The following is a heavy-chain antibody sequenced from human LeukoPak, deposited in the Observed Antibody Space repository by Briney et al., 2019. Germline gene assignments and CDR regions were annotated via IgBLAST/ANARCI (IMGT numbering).Heavy chain of an antibody. D-gene: IGHD3-22*01. CDR1: GFTFGDYA. CDR2: IRSKTYGGTT. CDR3: AKDGIPYYYDSSGYYDY. Sequence: GGSLRLSCTASGFTFGDYAMTWVRQAPGKGLEWVGFIRSKTYGGTTEYAASVKGRFTVSRDDSKSIAYLQMNSLRAEDMALYYCAKDGIPYYYDSSGYYDYWGQGTLVTVSS. V-gene: IGHV3-49*04. J-gene: IGHJ4*02.